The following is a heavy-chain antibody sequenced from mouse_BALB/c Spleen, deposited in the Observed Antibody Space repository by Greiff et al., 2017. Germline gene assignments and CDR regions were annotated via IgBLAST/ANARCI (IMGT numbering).Heavy chain of an antibody. CDR1: GFTFSSYG. Sequence: EVHLVESGGGLVQPGGSLKLSCAASGFTFSSYGMSWVRQTPDKRLELVATINSNGGSTYYPDSVKGRFTISRDNAKNTLYLQMSSLKSEDTAMYYCARPDGYYASMDYWGQGTSVTVSS. CDR2: INSNGGST. J-gene: IGHJ4*01. CDR3: ARPDGYYASMDY. D-gene: IGHD2-3*01. V-gene: IGHV5-6-3*01.